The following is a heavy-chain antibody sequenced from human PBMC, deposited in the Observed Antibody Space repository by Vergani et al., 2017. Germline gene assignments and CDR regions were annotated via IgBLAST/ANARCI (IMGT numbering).Heavy chain of an antibody. Sequence: VESGEGLVQPGESLKLSCATAGFTVGDSFMSWVRQAPGKGLEWVSVIYSGGNTYYADSVEGRFTISRYNSKNTLYLQMNSLKTEDTAVYYCVTDLENYGSRSPRLTYWGQGTLVIVSS. CDR3: VTDLENYGSRSPRLTY. J-gene: IGHJ4*02. V-gene: IGHV3-66*02. D-gene: IGHD3-10*01. CDR1: GFTVGDSF. CDR2: IYSGGNT.